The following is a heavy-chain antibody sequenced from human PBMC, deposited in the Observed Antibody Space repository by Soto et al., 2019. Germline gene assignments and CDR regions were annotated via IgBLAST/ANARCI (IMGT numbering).Heavy chain of an antibody. CDR1: GFPFSNYA. D-gene: IGHD3-22*01. V-gene: IGHV3-23*01. J-gene: IGHJ4*02. CDR3: AKIESRFFYDSTGYYPFDY. Sequence: GGALRLSCVASGFPFSNYAMTWVRQAPGKGLEWVSALSGSGVSTYYADSVMGRFTISRDNSKNTVYLQMNSLRAEDTAVYYCAKIESRFFYDSTGYYPFDYWGQGTLVTVSS. CDR2: LSGSGVST.